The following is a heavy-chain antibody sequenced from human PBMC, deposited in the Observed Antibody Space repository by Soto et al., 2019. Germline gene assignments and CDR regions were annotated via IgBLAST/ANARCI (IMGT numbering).Heavy chain of an antibody. V-gene: IGHV3-20*04. CDR3: ARRPVEGDFWSGYYSPFGY. J-gene: IGHJ4*02. Sequence: EVQLVESGGGVVRPGGSLRLSCAASGFTFDDYGMSWVRQSPGKGLEWVSGIHWNGGSTGYADSVKGRFTISRDNAKNSLYLQMNSLRAEDTALYYCARRPVEGDFWSGYYSPFGYWGQGNLVNVSS. CDR1: GFTFDDYG. CDR2: IHWNGGST. D-gene: IGHD3-3*01.